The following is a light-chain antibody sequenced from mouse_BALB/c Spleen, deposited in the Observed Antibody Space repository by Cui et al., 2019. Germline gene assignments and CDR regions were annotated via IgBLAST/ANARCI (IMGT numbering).Light chain of an antibody. J-gene: IGKJ2*01. CDR3: QNDHSYPYT. CDR1: QSLLNSGNQKNY. CDR2: GAS. V-gene: IGKV8-28*01. Sequence: DIVMTQSPSSLSVSAGEKVTMSCKSSQSLLNSGNQKNYLAWYQQKPGQPPKLLIYGASTRESGVPDRFTGSGSGTDFTLTTSSVQAEDLAVYYCQNDHSYPYTFGGGTKLEIK.